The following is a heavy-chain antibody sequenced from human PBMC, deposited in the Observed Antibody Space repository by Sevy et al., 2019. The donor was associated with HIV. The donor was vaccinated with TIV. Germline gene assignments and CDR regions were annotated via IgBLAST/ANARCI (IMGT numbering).Heavy chain of an antibody. Sequence: ASVKVSCKTSGYTFAAYYIRWVRQAPGQGPEWLGWIYPNGGDTTYAQKFQGRVTVTMSTSINTVYMELNRLRSDDTAVYYCARGKREEWLLYLDNWGQGTLVTVSS. CDR3: ARGKREEWLLYLDN. CDR1: GYTFAAYY. J-gene: IGHJ4*02. D-gene: IGHD3-3*01. CDR2: IYPNGGDT. V-gene: IGHV1-2*02.